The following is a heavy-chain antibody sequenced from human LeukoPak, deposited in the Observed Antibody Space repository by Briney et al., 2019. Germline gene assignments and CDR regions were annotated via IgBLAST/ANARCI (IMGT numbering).Heavy chain of an antibody. CDR3: ATSTPGYCSSTSCSNYYYYYMDV. D-gene: IGHD2-2*01. CDR2: IVPIFGTA. Sequence: SVKVSCKASGGTFSSYAISWVRQAPGQGLEWMGGIVPIFGTANYAQKFQGRVTITADESTSTAYMELSSLRSGDTAVYYCATSTPGYCSSTSCSNYYYYYMDVWGKGTTVTVSS. J-gene: IGHJ6*03. CDR1: GGTFSSYA. V-gene: IGHV1-69*13.